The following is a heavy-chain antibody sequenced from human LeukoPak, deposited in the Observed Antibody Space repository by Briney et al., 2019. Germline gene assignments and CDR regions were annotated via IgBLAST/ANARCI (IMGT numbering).Heavy chain of an antibody. CDR1: GFTFDDYA. V-gene: IGHV3-43D*03. CDR2: ISWDGDST. D-gene: IGHD3-10*01. Sequence: PGGSLRLSCAASGFTFDDYAMHWVRQTPGKGLEWVSLISWDGDSTSYADSVKGRFSISRDNSKSSSYLQMNSLRPEDTALYYCAKDMIYRDAGSYLGGLIDYWGQGTLVTVSS. CDR3: AKDMIYRDAGSYLGGLIDY. J-gene: IGHJ4*02.